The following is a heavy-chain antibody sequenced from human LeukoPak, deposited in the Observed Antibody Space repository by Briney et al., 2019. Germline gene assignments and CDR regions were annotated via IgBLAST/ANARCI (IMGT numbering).Heavy chain of an antibody. Sequence: GGSLRLSCSASGXTFSRYAVHWVRQAPGKGLEYVSGINNNGDSTYYSDSVKARLTISRDNSKNTLFLQMASLRAEDTAVYYCVKTMMTFGGVIRTDAFDIWGQGTMVIVSS. CDR3: VKTMMTFGGVIRTDAFDI. J-gene: IGHJ3*02. CDR1: GXTFSRYA. V-gene: IGHV3-64D*06. CDR2: INNNGDST. D-gene: IGHD3-16*01.